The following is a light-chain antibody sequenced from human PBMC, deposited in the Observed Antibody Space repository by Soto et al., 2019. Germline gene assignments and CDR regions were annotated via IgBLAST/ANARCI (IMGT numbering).Light chain of an antibody. J-gene: IGLJ2*01. CDR2: DVT. Sequence: QAVVTQPASVSESPGQSITISCTGSSSDVAAHNFVSWYQHHPDKAPKLIIYDVTNRPSGVSNRFSGSKSGTTASLTISGLQAEDEADYYCSSYTTSNTVVFGGGTKVTVL. CDR3: SSYTTSNTVV. CDR1: SSDVAAHNF. V-gene: IGLV2-14*03.